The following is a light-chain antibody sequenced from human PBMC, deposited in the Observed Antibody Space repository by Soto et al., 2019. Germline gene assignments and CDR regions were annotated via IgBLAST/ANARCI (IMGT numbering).Light chain of an antibody. CDR3: GTWDNSLSAGV. J-gene: IGLJ3*02. V-gene: IGLV1-51*01. CDR1: SSNIGKNY. Sequence: QSVLTQPPSVSAAPGQTVTISCSGSSSNIGKNYVSWYQQLPGTAPKLLIYDNNERPSGIPDRFSGSKSGTSATLGIAGLQTGDEADYYCGTWDNSLSAGVFGGGTKLTVL. CDR2: DNN.